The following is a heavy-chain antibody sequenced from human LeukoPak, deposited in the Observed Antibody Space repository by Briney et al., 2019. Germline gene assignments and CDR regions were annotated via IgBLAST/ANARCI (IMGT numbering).Heavy chain of an antibody. D-gene: IGHD2-15*01. CDR2: ISYDGSNK. CDR3: AKVLGCSGGSCWEDTFDY. Sequence: PGGSLRLSCAASGFTFSSYGMHWVRQAPGKGLEWVAVISYDGSNKYYADSVKGRFTISRDNSKNTLYLQMNSLRAEDTAVYYCAKVLGCSGGSCWEDTFDYWGQGTLVTVSS. V-gene: IGHV3-30*18. J-gene: IGHJ4*02. CDR1: GFTFSSYG.